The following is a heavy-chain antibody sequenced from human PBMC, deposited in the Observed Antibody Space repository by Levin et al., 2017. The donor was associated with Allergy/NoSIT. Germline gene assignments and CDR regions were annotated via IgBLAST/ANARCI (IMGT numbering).Heavy chain of an antibody. CDR1: GGSISSASYY. D-gene: IGHD2/OR15-2a*01. CDR3: ASLFSDSGSFDY. Sequence: PSETLSLTCTVSGGSISSASYYWGLIRQPPGTGLEWIANIYYSGSTYYNPSLKSRVTISVGTSNNQFSLKLSSVTAADTAMYYCASLFSDSGSFDYWGQGALVTVSS. V-gene: IGHV4-39*01. J-gene: IGHJ4*02. CDR2: IYYSGST.